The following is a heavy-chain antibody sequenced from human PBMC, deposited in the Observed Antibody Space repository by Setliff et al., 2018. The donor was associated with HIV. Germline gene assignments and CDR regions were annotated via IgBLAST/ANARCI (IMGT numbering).Heavy chain of an antibody. CDR3: AKDLSVRGSGFKGASAI. V-gene: IGHV1-2*02. CDR2: INPDNGHT. Sequence: GASVKVSCKASGYIFTGYYVHWVRRAPGQGFEWMGWINPDNGHTQYGQKFQGRLTLTRDTSIRTAYMELSRLTFDDSALYYCAKDLSVRGSGFKGASAIWGQGTKVTVSS. CDR1: GYIFTGYY. D-gene: IGHD6-19*01. J-gene: IGHJ3*02.